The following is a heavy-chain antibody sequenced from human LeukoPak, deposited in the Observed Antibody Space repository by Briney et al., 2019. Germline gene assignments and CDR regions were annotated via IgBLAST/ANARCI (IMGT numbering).Heavy chain of an antibody. J-gene: IGHJ4*02. Sequence: LPGGSLRLSCAASGFTFSSYVMRWVRQAPGKGLEWVSAISGSGGSTYYADSVKGRFTISRDNSKNTLYLQMNSLRAEDTAVYYCAKALSAGYTYGSFDYRGQGTLVTVSS. CDR1: GFTFSSYV. D-gene: IGHD5-18*01. CDR2: ISGSGGST. CDR3: AKALSAGYTYGSFDY. V-gene: IGHV3-23*01.